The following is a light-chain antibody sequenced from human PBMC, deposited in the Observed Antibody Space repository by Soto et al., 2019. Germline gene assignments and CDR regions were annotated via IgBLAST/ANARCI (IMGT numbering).Light chain of an antibody. Sequence: QSVLTQPPSVSGAPGQRVTISCTGSSSNIGADYDVHWYQQLPGAAPKLLIYGNINRPSGVPDLLSGSKSGTSASLAITGLLAEDEGDYYGQSYDASVSGSCVLFGGGTKLTVL. V-gene: IGLV1-40*01. J-gene: IGLJ2*01. CDR3: QSYDASVSGSCVL. CDR1: SSNIGADYD. CDR2: GNI.